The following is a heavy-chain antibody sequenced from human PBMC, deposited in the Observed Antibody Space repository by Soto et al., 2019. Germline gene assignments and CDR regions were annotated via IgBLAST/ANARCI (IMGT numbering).Heavy chain of an antibody. Sequence: ASVKVSCKASGYTFTSYYMHWVRQAPGQGLEWMGIINPSGGSTSYAQKFQGRVTMTRDTSTSTVYMELSSLRSEDTAVYYCARQEAPGIAAAGTVPGMDVWGQGTTVTVSS. V-gene: IGHV1-46*01. CDR1: GYTFTSYY. J-gene: IGHJ6*02. CDR3: ARQEAPGIAAAGTVPGMDV. D-gene: IGHD6-13*01. CDR2: INPSGGST.